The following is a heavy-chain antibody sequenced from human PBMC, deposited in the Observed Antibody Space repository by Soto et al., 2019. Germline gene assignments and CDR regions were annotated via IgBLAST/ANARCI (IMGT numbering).Heavy chain of an antibody. CDR1: GFTFSSYA. Sequence: QVQLVESGGGVVQPGRSPRLSCAASGFTFSSYAMHWVRQAPGKGLEWVAVISYDGSNKYYADSVKGRFTISRDNSKNTLYLQMNSLRAEDTAVYYCARDRYCTNGVCYVYYYYGMDVWGQGTTVTVSS. V-gene: IGHV3-30-3*01. J-gene: IGHJ6*02. D-gene: IGHD2-8*01. CDR3: ARDRYCTNGVCYVYYYYGMDV. CDR2: ISYDGSNK.